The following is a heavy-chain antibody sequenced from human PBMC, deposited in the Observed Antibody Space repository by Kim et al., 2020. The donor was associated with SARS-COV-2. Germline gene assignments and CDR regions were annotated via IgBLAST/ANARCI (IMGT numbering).Heavy chain of an antibody. CDR3: SMWKYVED. Sequence: GGDTSYADTGKGRFTSARDNSKNTVYLQMNSLRADDTAVYYCSMWKYVEDWGQGTLVTVSS. CDR2: GGDT. D-gene: IGHD3-10*02. V-gene: IGHV3-23*01. J-gene: IGHJ4*02.